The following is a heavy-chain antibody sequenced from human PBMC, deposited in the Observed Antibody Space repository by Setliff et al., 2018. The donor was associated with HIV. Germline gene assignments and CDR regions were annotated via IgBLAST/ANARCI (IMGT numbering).Heavy chain of an antibody. D-gene: IGHD1-26*01. CDR3: ARAGYLLHYFDS. Sequence: ASVKVSCKASGDTFSSYAISWVRQAPGQGLEWMGWINGGNAITKFSQKFQGRVTFTRDTSASTAYMELSSPRSEDTAVYYCARAGYLLHYFDSWGQGTLVTVSS. V-gene: IGHV1-3*01. J-gene: IGHJ4*02. CDR2: INGGNAIT. CDR1: GDTFSSYA.